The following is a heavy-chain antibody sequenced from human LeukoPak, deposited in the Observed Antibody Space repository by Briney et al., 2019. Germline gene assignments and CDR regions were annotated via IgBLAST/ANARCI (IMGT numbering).Heavy chain of an antibody. CDR2: ISGSGGST. Sequence: PGGSLRLSCAASGFTFSSYAMSWVRQAPGKGLEWVSAISGSGGSTYYADSVKGRFTIFRDNSKNTLYLQMNSLRAEDTAVYYCAKPTHITIFGVVIDYFDYWGQGTLVTVSS. CDR1: GFTFSSYA. V-gene: IGHV3-23*01. J-gene: IGHJ4*02. CDR3: AKPTHITIFGVVIDYFDY. D-gene: IGHD3-3*01.